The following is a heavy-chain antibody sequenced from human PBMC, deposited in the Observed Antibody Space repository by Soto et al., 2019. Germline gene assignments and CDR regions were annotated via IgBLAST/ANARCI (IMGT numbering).Heavy chain of an antibody. CDR3: ARQHPLDSSAWYN. CDR1: GYSFSDYW. CDR2: IYADDSGT. V-gene: IGHV5-51*01. Sequence: PGESLKISCKGSGYSFSDYWIGWVRQMPGKGLEFMGTIYADDSGTRYSPSFEGQVTMSVDKSISTAYLHWTSLKASDTAMYYCARQHPLDSSAWYNWGQGTLVTVSS. J-gene: IGHJ4*02. D-gene: IGHD6-19*01.